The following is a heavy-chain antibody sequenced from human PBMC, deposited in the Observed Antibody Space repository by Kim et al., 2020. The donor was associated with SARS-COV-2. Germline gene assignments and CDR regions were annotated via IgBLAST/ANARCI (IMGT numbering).Heavy chain of an antibody. CDR3: ARAPPATIFGVVTAFDY. J-gene: IGHJ4*02. D-gene: IGHD3-3*01. CDR1: GGSISSYY. CDR2: IYYSGST. V-gene: IGHV4-59*13. Sequence: SETLSLTCTVSGGSISSYYWSWIRQPPGKGLEWIGYIYYSGSTNYNPSLKIRVTISVDTSKNQFSLKLSSVTAADTAVYYCARAPPATIFGVVTAFDYWGQGTLVTVSS.